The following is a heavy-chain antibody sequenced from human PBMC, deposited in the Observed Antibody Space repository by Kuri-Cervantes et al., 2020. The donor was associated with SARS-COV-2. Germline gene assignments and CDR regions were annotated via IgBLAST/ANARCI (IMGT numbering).Heavy chain of an antibody. CDR1: GFTFSSYA. J-gene: IGHJ4*02. D-gene: IGHD3-22*01. Sequence: GGSLRLSCAASGFTFSSYAMHWVRQAPGKGLEWVAVISYDGSNKYYADSVKGRFTISRDNSKNTLYLQTNSLRAEDTAVYYCAKDRGGYYGVWGQGTLVTVSS. CDR2: ISYDGSNK. CDR3: AKDRGGYYGV. V-gene: IGHV3-30*07.